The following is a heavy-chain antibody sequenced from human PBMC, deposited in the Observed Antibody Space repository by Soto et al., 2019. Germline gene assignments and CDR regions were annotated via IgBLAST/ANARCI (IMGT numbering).Heavy chain of an antibody. CDR3: ARGEASMVRGVSNWFDP. CDR2: MYYSGNT. D-gene: IGHD3-10*01. J-gene: IGHJ5*02. V-gene: IGHV4-31*03. Sequence: PSETLSLTCTVSGGSISSGGYYWSWIRQHPGKGLEWIGYMYYSGNTYYNPSLKSRVTISVDTSKNQFSLKLSSVTAADTAVYYCARGEASMVRGVSNWFDPWGQGTLVTVSS. CDR1: GGSISSGGYY.